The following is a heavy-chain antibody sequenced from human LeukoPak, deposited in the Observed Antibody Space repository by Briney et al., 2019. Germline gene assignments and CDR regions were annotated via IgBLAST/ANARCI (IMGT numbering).Heavy chain of an antibody. J-gene: IGHJ4*02. CDR3: ARVPTYYYDSSGYYPFDY. CDR2: INPNSGGT. D-gene: IGHD3-22*01. Sequence: GASVKVSCKASGYTFTGYYMHWVRHAPGQGLEWMGWINPNSGGTNYAQKFQGRVTMTRDTSISTAYMELSRLRSDDTAVYYCARVPTYYYDSSGYYPFDYWGQGTLVTVSS. V-gene: IGHV1-2*02. CDR1: GYTFTGYY.